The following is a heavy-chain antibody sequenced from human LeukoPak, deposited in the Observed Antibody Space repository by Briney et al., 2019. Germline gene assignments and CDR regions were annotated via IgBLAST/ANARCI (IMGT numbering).Heavy chain of an antibody. V-gene: IGHV1-69*05. CDR2: IIPIFGTA. J-gene: IGHJ3*02. D-gene: IGHD4-17*01. CDR3: ARDPGLWDYGDRRGAFDI. Sequence: GASVKVSCKASGGTFSSYAISSVRQAPGQGLEWMGGIIPIFGTANYAQKFQGRVTITTDESRSTAYMELSSLRSEDTAVYYCARDPGLWDYGDRRGAFDIWGQGTMVTVSS. CDR1: GGTFSSYA.